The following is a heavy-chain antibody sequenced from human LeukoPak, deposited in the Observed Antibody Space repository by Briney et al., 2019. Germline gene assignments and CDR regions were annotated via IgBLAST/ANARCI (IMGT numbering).Heavy chain of an antibody. CDR3: ARTYGWWPPFDY. V-gene: IGHV4-39*07. Sequence: PSETLSLICTVSGGSISSSSYYWGWIRQPPGKGLEWIGSIYYSGSTYYNPSLKSRVTISVDTSKNQFSLKLSSVTAADTAVYYCARTYGWWPPFDYWGQGTLVTVSS. D-gene: IGHD2-8*02. CDR2: IYYSGST. J-gene: IGHJ4*02. CDR1: GGSISSSSYY.